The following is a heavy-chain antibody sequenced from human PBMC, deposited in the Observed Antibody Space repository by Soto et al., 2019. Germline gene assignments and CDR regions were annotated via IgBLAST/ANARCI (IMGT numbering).Heavy chain of an antibody. Sequence: GGSLRLSCAASGFTCSSYDMSWVRQAPGKGLEWVSTILVGGSTHYPDSVKGRFTISRDNSKNTVFLQMNSLTAGDTAVYHCAKATATGGGAFDICGQGTMVTVSS. CDR1: GFTCSSYD. J-gene: IGHJ3*02. CDR2: ILVGGST. V-gene: IGHV3-23*01. D-gene: IGHD2-8*02. CDR3: AKATATGGGAFDI.